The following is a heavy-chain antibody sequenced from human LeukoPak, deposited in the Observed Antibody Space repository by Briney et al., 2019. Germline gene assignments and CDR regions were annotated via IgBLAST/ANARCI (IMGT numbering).Heavy chain of an antibody. V-gene: IGHV3-30*02. J-gene: IGHJ4*02. CDR1: GFTFSSYG. CDR2: IRYDGSNK. CDR3: ARAADEAMHSSGYPDY. Sequence: PGGSLRLSCAASGFTFSSYGMHWVRQAPGKGLEWVAFIRYDGSNKYYADSVKGRFTISRDNSKNTLYLQMGSLRAEDMAVYYGARAADEAMHSSGYPDYWGQGTLVTVSS. D-gene: IGHD3-22*01.